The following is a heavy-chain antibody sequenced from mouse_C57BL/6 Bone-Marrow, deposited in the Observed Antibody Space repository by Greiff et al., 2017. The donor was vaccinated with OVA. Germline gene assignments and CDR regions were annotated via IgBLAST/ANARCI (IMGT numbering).Heavy chain of an antibody. CDR3: ARRDYDERGAMDY. CDR1: GFTFSDYG. Sequence: EVQRVESGGGLVKPGGSLKLSCAASGFTFSDYGMHWVRQAPEKGLEWVAYISSGSSTIYYADTVKGRFTISRDNAKNTLFLQMTSLRSEDTAMYYCARRDYDERGAMDYWGQGTSVTVSS. J-gene: IGHJ4*01. V-gene: IGHV5-17*01. D-gene: IGHD2-4*01. CDR2: ISSGSSTI.